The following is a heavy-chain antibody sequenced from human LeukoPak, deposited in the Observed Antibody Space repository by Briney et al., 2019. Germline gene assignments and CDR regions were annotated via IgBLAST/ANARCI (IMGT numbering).Heavy chain of an antibody. D-gene: IGHD4-17*01. Sequence: PSETLSLTCAVSGVSFDDYYWAWVRLTPGKGLEWIGEINHSGYTNDSPSLKSRVTPSIDTSRKQFSLNLRSVTVADAGIYYCTRMTTGHDYWGQGTLVTVSS. CDR2: INHSGYT. J-gene: IGHJ4*02. CDR3: TRMTTGHDY. CDR1: GVSFDDYY. V-gene: IGHV4-34*01.